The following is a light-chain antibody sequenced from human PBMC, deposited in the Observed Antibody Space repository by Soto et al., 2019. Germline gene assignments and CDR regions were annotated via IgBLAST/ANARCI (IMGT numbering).Light chain of an antibody. CDR2: WAS. V-gene: IGKV4-1*01. CDR1: QSVLYSSNNKNY. Sequence: DIVMTQSPDSLAVSLGERATINCKSSQSVLYSSNNKNYLAWYQQKPGQPPKLLIYWASTRESGLPDRFSGSGSGTDFTLTISSLQAEDVAVYYCQQQYSTPYTFGQGTKREIK. CDR3: QQQYSTPYT. J-gene: IGKJ2*01.